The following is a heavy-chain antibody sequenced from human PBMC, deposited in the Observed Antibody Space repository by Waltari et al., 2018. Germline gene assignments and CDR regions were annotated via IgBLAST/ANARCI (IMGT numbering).Heavy chain of an antibody. CDR2: IIPILGIA. Sequence: QVQLVQSGAEVKKPGSSVKVSCKASGVTFSSYTISWVRQAPGHGLEWMGRIIPILGIANYAQKFQGRVTITADKSTSTAYMELSSLRSEDTAVYYCATYPYYYDSSGYYYYFDYWGQGTLVTVSS. CDR3: ATYPYYYDSSGYYYYFDY. CDR1: GVTFSSYT. J-gene: IGHJ4*02. V-gene: IGHV1-69*02. D-gene: IGHD3-22*01.